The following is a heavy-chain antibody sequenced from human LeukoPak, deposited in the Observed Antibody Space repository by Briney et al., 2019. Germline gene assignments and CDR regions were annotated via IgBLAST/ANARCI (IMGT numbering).Heavy chain of an antibody. D-gene: IGHD3-22*01. CDR2: IRSKAYGGTT. V-gene: IGHV3-49*04. CDR3: KRYYYDGTYDY. J-gene: IGHJ4*02. Sequence: GGPLRLSCTTSGFIFGDYAMTWVRQAPGKGLEWVGFIRSKAYGGTTEYAASVKGRFTISRDDSKSIAYLQMNSLKTEDTAVYYYKRYYYDGTYDYWGQGTLVTVSS. CDR1: GFIFGDYA.